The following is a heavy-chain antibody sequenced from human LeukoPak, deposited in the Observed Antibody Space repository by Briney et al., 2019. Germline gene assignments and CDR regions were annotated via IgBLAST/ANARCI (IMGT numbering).Heavy chain of an antibody. CDR3: ARVRGSYSSDY. V-gene: IGHV3-11*01. J-gene: IGHJ4*02. Sequence: PGGSLRLSCAASGFTFSDYYMSWIRQAPGKGLEWVSYISSSGSTIYYADSVKGRFTISRDNAKNSLYLQMNSLTADDTAVYFCARVRGSYSSDYWGQGTLVTVSS. D-gene: IGHD5-12*01. CDR2: ISSSGSTI. CDR1: GFTFSDYY.